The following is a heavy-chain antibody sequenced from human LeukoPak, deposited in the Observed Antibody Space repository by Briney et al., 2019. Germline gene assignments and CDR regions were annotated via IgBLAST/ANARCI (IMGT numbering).Heavy chain of an antibody. CDR2: IYTSGST. CDR3: ARGYCSSGSCHHGDY. CDR1: GDSISSDGYY. D-gene: IGHD2-15*01. Sequence: PSETLSLTCTVSGDSISSDGYYWSWIRQPAGKGLEWIGRIYTSGSTNYNPSLKSRVTMSLDTSKNQFSLKLSSVTAADTAIYYCARGYCSSGSCHHGDYWGQGTLVTVSS. V-gene: IGHV4-61*02. J-gene: IGHJ4*02.